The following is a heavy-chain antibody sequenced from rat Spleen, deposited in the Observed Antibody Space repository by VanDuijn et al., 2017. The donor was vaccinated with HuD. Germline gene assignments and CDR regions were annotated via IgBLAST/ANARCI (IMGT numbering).Heavy chain of an antibody. CDR2: MNYNGDT. J-gene: IGHJ2*01. CDR1: GFSLTSYN. V-gene: IGHV2-63*01. Sequence: QVQLKESGPGLVQPSQTLSLTCTVSGFSLTSYNAHWVRQPRGKGLEWMGRMNYNGDTSYNSALKSRLSISRDTSKNQVFLKMNSLQTDDTGTYYCTIHPRYWGQGVMVTVSS. D-gene: IGHD3-1*01. CDR3: TIHPRY.